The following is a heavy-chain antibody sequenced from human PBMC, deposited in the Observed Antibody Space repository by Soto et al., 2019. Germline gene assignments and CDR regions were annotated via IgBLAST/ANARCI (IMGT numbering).Heavy chain of an antibody. V-gene: IGHV4-59*01. CDR2: IYYAGTT. D-gene: IGHD2-15*01. Sequence: SETLSLTCTVSGGSISPYYWSWIRQPPGKGLEWVGYIYYAGTTSYNPSLKSRVTISVDTSKNQFSLKLSSVTAADTAVYYCARAGRGYCSGGSCYSGLHGMDVWGQGTTVTVSS. CDR3: ARAGRGYCSGGSCYSGLHGMDV. J-gene: IGHJ6*02. CDR1: GGSISPYY.